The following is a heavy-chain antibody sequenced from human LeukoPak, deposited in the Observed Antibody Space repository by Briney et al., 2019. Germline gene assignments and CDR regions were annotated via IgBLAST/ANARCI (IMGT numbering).Heavy chain of an antibody. Sequence: GASVKVSCKASGGTFTTYAISWVRQAPGQGLEWMGRIIPILGITDYAQNFQGRVTITADKSTTTAYVELTSLRSEDTAVFYCAISNTGFYPPYYGMDGWGQGTTVPVSS. V-gene: IGHV1-69*04. CDR1: GGTFTTYA. CDR2: IIPILGIT. CDR3: AISNTGFYPPYYGMDG. J-gene: IGHJ6*02. D-gene: IGHD3-9*01.